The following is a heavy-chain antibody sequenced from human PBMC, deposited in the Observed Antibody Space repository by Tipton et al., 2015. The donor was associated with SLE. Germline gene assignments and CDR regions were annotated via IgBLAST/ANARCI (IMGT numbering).Heavy chain of an antibody. CDR3: ARGGGYYDSSYDY. V-gene: IGHV4-4*07. D-gene: IGHD3-22*01. Sequence: TLSLTCTVSGGSISFDYWSWIRQSAGRGLEWIGRIYSSGDRDYNPSLRSRVTMSIDASQNRVSLRLKSVSAADTAVYYCARGGGYYDSSYDYWGQGTLVTVSS. J-gene: IGHJ4*02. CDR1: GGSISFDY. CDR2: IYSSGDR.